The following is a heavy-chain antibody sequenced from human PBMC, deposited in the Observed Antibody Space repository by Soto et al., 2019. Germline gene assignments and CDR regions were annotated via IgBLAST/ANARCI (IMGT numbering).Heavy chain of an antibody. CDR2: IYYSGST. J-gene: IGHJ4*02. V-gene: IGHV4-39*01. CDR3: ARHVVVPAAISPPNQSQRFLEWFFVY. Sequence: SQTLSLTCTVSGGSISSSSYYWGWIRQPPGKGLEWIGSIYYSGSTYYNPSLKSRVTISVDTSKNQFSLKLSSVTAADTAVYYCARHVVVPAAISPPNQSQRFLEWFFVYWGQGTLVTVSS. CDR1: GGSISSSSYY. D-gene: IGHD2-2*01.